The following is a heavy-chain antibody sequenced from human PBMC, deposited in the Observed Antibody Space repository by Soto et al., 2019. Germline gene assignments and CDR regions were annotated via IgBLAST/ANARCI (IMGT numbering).Heavy chain of an antibody. Sequence: QVQLVQSGAEVKKPGASVKVFCKASGYTFTSYGFSWVRQAPGQGLEWMGWISAYNGNTNYAQKLQGRLTMTTDTSTSTAYMELRSLRSDDTAVYYCASFREGYSYGWSYYYGMDVWGQGTTVTVSS. CDR1: GYTFTSYG. V-gene: IGHV1-18*01. D-gene: IGHD5-18*01. CDR3: ASFREGYSYGWSYYYGMDV. J-gene: IGHJ6*02. CDR2: ISAYNGNT.